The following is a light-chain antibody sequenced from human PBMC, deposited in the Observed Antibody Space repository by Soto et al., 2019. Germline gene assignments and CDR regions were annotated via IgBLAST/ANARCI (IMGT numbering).Light chain of an antibody. CDR3: QQRSNWPPLP. CDR2: DAS. Sequence: EIVLTQSPATLSLSPGERATLSCRASQSVSSYLAWYQQKPGQAPRLLIFDASTRATGIPARFSGSGSGIDFTHTSNSLEPDDFAVYYCQQRSNWPPLPFGGGTKVEIK. J-gene: IGKJ4*01. CDR1: QSVSSY. V-gene: IGKV3-11*01.